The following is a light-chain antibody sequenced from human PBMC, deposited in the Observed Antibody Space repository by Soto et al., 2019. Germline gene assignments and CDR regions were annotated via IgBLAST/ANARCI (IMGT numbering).Light chain of an antibody. J-gene: IGLJ1*01. V-gene: IGLV2-14*03. CDR1: SSDVGGYNY. CDR3: SSYSTSSTV. CDR2: DVS. Sequence: QSALTQLAAVSGSPGQSITISCTGTSSDVGGYNYVSWYQQHPGKAPQLIIYDVSDRPSGVSNRFSGSKSGNTASLTISGLQAEDEADYYCSSYSTSSTVFGTGTKLTVL.